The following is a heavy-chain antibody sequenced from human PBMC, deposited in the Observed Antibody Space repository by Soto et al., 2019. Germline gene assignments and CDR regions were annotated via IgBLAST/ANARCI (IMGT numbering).Heavy chain of an antibody. J-gene: IGHJ4*02. Sequence: SETLSLTCTVSGGSINSSGYYWGWIRQPPGKGLEWIGSMFYGVSTYYNPSLKSRVTVSVDTSKNQFSLNLRSVTAADTAVYYCARLPSRHLVDYWGQGTLVT. CDR1: GGSINSSGYY. CDR2: MFYGVST. CDR3: ARLPSRHLVDY. D-gene: IGHD3-3*02. V-gene: IGHV4-39*01.